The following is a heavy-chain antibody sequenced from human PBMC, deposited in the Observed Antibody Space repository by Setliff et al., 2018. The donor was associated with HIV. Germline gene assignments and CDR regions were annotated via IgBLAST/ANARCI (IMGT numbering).Heavy chain of an antibody. D-gene: IGHD6-19*01. CDR2: INAGNGNT. CDR1: GYTFTSYA. CDR3: AVAGSHYFDY. V-gene: IGHV1-3*01. J-gene: IGHJ4*02. Sequence: ASVKVSCKASGYTFTSYAMHWVRQAPGQRLEWMGWINAGNGNTKYSQKFQGRVTITRDTSASTAYMDPLDTATYYCAHNHLAVAGSHYFDYWGQGTLVTVSS.